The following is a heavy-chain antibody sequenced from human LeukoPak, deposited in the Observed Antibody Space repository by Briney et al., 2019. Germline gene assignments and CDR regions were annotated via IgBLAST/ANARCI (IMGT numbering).Heavy chain of an antibody. J-gene: IGHJ4*02. CDR2: IYYSGST. CDR1: GGSISSSSYY. V-gene: IGHV4-39*07. D-gene: IGHD6-13*01. CDR3: ARDWDSTKYSSSWYYFDC. Sequence: SETLSLTCTVSGGSISSSSYYWGWIRQPPGKGLEWIGSIYYSGSTYYNPSLKSRVTISVDTSKNQFSLKLSSVTAADTAVYYCARDWDSTKYSSSWYYFDCWGQGTLVTVSS.